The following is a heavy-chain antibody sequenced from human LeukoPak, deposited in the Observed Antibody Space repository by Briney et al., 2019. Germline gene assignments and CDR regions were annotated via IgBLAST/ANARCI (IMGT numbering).Heavy chain of an antibody. CDR2: MNPNSGNT. V-gene: IGHV1-8*01. CDR3: ARVPYCSGGSCYYYSDY. J-gene: IGHJ4*02. CDR1: GYTFTSYD. Sequence: DSVKVSCKASGYTFTSYDINWVRQATGQGLEWMGWMNPNSGNTGYAQKFQGRVTMTRSTSISTAYMELSSLRSEDTAVYYCARVPYCSGGSCYYYSDYWGQGTLVTVSS. D-gene: IGHD2-15*01.